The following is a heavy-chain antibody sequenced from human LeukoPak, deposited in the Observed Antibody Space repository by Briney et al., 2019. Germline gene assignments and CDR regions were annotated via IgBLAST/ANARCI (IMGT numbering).Heavy chain of an antibody. J-gene: IGHJ4*02. CDR3: ARGYISSSWYVY. Sequence: PSETLSLTCAVYGGSFSGYYWSWIRQPPGKGLEWIGEINHSGSTNYNPSLKSRVTVSVDTSKNQFSLKLSSVTAADTAVYYCARGYISSSWYVYWGQGTLVTVSS. D-gene: IGHD6-13*01. CDR1: GGSFSGYY. CDR2: INHSGST. V-gene: IGHV4-34*01.